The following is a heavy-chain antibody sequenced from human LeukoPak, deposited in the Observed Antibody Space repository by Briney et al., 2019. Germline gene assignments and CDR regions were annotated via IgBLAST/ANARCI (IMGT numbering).Heavy chain of an antibody. V-gene: IGHV4-59*08. CDR1: GGSISNCY. Sequence: SETLSLTCTVSGGSISNCYWTWIRQPPGKGLEWIGYIYYSGSTYYNPSLKSRVTISVDTSKNQFSLKLSSVTAADTAMYYCARRGYSSGSYYFDYWGQGALVTVAS. CDR2: IYYSGST. CDR3: ARRGYSSGSYYFDY. D-gene: IGHD6-19*01. J-gene: IGHJ4*02.